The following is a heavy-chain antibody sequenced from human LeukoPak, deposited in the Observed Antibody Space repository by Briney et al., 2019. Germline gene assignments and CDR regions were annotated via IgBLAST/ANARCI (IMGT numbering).Heavy chain of an antibody. V-gene: IGHV3-11*04. CDR3: GRGQVSVASTGIDY. Sequence: GGSLRLSCAASGFTFGDYYMSWIRQAPGKGLEWVSYISSSGNSISYADSVKGRFTISRDNAKNSLFLQMDSLRAEDMAVYYCGRGQVSVASTGIDYWGQGTLVTVSS. CDR1: GFTFGDYY. J-gene: IGHJ4*02. D-gene: IGHD2-15*01. CDR2: ISSSGNSI.